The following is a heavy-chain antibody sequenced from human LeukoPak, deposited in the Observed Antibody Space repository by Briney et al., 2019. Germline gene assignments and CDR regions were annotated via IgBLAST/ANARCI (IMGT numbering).Heavy chain of an antibody. J-gene: IGHJ4*02. D-gene: IGHD6-13*01. CDR1: EDSVSSNSAT. CDR2: TYYRSKWYN. CDR3: ARGSSSNSWYFDY. V-gene: IGHV6-1*01. Sequence: PSQTLSLTCAISEDSVSSNSATWTWIRQSPSRGLEWLGRTYYRSKWYNDYAVSMKSRITINPDTSKNQFSLQLNSVTPEDTAVYYCARGSSSNSWYFDYWGQGTLVTVSS.